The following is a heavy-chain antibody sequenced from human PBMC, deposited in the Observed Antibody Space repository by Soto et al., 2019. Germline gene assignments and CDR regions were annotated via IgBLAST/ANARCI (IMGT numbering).Heavy chain of an antibody. CDR2: MKGYSGNP. V-gene: IGHV1-8*01. CDR3: ARRRGESYYGLDY. Sequence: QVQLLQSGAEVKKPGASVKISCKASGYNFNNYEINWVRQAPAQGLEWMGWMKGYSGNPLYAQNFQGRRTLTRDTSTNTAYLELTSLAYEDAAIYFCARRRGESYYGLDYRGQGTLVTASS. D-gene: IGHD1-26*01. J-gene: IGHJ4*02. CDR1: GYNFNNYE.